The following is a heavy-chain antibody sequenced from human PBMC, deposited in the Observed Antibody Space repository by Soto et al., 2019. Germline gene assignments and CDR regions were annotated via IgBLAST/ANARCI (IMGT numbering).Heavy chain of an antibody. CDR1: GGTFSGYA. CDR2: IIPMFGTS. Sequence: SVKVSCKASGGTFSGYAISCVRQAPGQGLEWMGEIIPMFGTSNYAQKFQGRVTITADESTSTAYMELSSLRSEDTAVYYCARGSCSSTSCYKEYYFDLWGQGTLVTVSS. D-gene: IGHD2-2*02. V-gene: IGHV1-69*13. J-gene: IGHJ4*02. CDR3: ARGSCSSTSCYKEYYFDL.